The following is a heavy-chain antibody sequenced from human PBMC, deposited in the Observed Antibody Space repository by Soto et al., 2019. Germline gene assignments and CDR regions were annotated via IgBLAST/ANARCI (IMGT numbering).Heavy chain of an antibody. D-gene: IGHD3-22*01. Sequence: GGSLRLSCAASGFTFSSYAMSWVRQAPGKGLEWVSAISGSGGSTYYADSVKGRFTISRDNSKNTLYLQMNRLRAEDTAVYYCAKPAPRAFLVVIKWNWFDPWGQGTLVTVSS. CDR3: AKPAPRAFLVVIKWNWFDP. CDR1: GFTFSSYA. V-gene: IGHV3-23*01. CDR2: ISGSGGST. J-gene: IGHJ5*02.